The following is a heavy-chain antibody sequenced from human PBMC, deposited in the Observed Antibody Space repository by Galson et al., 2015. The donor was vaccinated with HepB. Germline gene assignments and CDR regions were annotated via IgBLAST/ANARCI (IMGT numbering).Heavy chain of an antibody. CDR3: AKATLSGSGNNNFDP. J-gene: IGHJ5*02. CDR2: ISTGGSTA. D-gene: IGHD6-19*01. V-gene: IGHV3-23*01. CDR1: GFTFSSHS. Sequence: SLRLSCAASGFTFSSHSMNWVRQAPGEGLEWVSDISTGGSTAYYADSVKGRFTISRDNAKNMLYLQMNSLRADDTAVYYCAKATLSGSGNNNFDPWGQGTLVTVSS.